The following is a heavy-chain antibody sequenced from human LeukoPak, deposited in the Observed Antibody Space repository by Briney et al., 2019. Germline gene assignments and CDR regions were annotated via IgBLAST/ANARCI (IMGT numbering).Heavy chain of an antibody. Sequence: ASVKVSCKASGYTFTSYAMHWVRQAPGQRLEWMGWINAGNGNTKYSQKFQGRVTITRDTSASTAYMELSSLRSEDTAVNYCARGYIAAAGTMGYWGQGTLVTVSS. V-gene: IGHV1-3*01. CDR2: INAGNGNT. D-gene: IGHD6-13*01. J-gene: IGHJ4*02. CDR3: ARGYIAAAGTMGY. CDR1: GYTFTSYA.